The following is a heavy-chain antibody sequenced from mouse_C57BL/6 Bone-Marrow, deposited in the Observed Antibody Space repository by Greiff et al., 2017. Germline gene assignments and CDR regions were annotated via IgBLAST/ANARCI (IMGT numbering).Heavy chain of an antibody. D-gene: IGHD2-2*01. V-gene: IGHV5-6*01. Sequence: EVKLVESGGDLVKPGGSLKLSCAASGFTFSSYGMSWVRQTQDKRLEWVATISSGGSYTYYPDSVKGRLTISRDNAKNTLYLQMSSLKSEDTAMYYGARRGGLRRYFDVWGTGTTVTASS. J-gene: IGHJ1*02. CDR3: ARRGGLRRYFDV. CDR2: ISSGGSYT. CDR1: GFTFSSYG.